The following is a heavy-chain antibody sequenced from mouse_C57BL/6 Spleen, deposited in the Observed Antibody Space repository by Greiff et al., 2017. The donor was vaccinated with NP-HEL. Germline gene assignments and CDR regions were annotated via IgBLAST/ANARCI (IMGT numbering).Heavy chain of an antibody. J-gene: IGHJ3*01. D-gene: IGHD2-4*01. Sequence: EVMLVESGGGLVQPGGSLSLSCAASGFTFTDYYMSWVRQPPGKALEWLGFIRNKANGYTTEYSASVKGRFTISRDNSQSILYLQMNALRAEDSATYYCERYRDYAWFAYWGQGTLVTVSA. CDR3: ERYRDYAWFAY. CDR2: IRNKANGYTT. V-gene: IGHV7-3*01. CDR1: GFTFTDYY.